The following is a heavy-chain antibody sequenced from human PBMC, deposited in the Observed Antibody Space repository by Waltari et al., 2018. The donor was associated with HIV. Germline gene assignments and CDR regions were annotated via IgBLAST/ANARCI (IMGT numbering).Heavy chain of an antibody. Sequence: EVQLVESGGGLVQPGGSWGASCPASGLPFIPYWMTWVRQAPGKGLEWLANIKEDGSEKYYADSVKGRFTVSRDNNKKSLYLQMSSLRAEDTAVYYCARDLKDYDFWSPVDVWGQGTTVTVSS. CDR3: ARDLKDYDFWSPVDV. J-gene: IGHJ6*02. D-gene: IGHD3-3*01. CDR2: IKEDGSEK. CDR1: GLPFIPYW. V-gene: IGHV3-7*01.